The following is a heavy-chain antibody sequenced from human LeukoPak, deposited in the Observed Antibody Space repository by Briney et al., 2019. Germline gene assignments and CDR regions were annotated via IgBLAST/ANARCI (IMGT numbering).Heavy chain of an antibody. J-gene: IGHJ6*04. Sequence: GGSLRLSCAASGFTFSSYEMNWVRQAPGKGLEWVSDICGSGGTTYYADSVKGRFTISRDNANNSLYLQMNSLRAEDTAVYYCAEIGITMVGGVWGKGTPVTISS. CDR2: ICGSGGTT. CDR1: GFTFSSYE. CDR3: AEIGITMVGGV. V-gene: IGHV3-48*03. D-gene: IGHD3-10*02.